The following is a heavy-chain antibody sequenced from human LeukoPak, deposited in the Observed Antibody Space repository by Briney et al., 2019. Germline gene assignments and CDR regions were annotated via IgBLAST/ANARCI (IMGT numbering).Heavy chain of an antibody. Sequence: PGGSLRLSCAASGFIFSSYAMSWVRQAPGKGLEWVSAISGSGGSTYYADSVKGRFTISRDNSKNTLYLQMNCLRAEDTAVYYCAKYSSSSSAFDIWGQGTMVTVSS. D-gene: IGHD6-6*01. CDR1: GFIFSSYA. CDR3: AKYSSSSSAFDI. CDR2: ISGSGGST. V-gene: IGHV3-23*01. J-gene: IGHJ3*02.